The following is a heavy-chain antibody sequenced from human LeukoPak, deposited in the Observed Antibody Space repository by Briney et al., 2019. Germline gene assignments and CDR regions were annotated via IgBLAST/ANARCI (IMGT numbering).Heavy chain of an antibody. J-gene: IGHJ4*02. CDR1: GFSLRSSGMC. CDR2: IDWDDDK. V-gene: IGHV2-70*11. CDR3: ARISDHYASSGYSVFDY. Sequence: SGPTLVNPTQTLTLTCTFSGFSLRSSGMCVSWIRQPPGKALEWLARIDWDDDKYYSTSLKTRLTISKDTSKNQVVLTMINMDPVDTATYYCARISDHYASSGYSVFDYWGQGILVTVSS. D-gene: IGHD3-22*01.